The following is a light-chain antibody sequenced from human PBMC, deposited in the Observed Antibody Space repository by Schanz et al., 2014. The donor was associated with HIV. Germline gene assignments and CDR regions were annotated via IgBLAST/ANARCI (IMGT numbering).Light chain of an antibody. CDR1: QSISSY. V-gene: IGKV1-39*01. CDR2: AAV. CDR3: QQYGSSPRWT. J-gene: IGKJ2*01. Sequence: DIQMTQSPSTLSASVGDRVTITCRARQSISSYLNWYQQKPGKAPKLLIYAAVSLQSGVPSRFSGSGSGTDFTLTISRLEPEDFAVYYCQQYGSSPRWTFGQGTKLEIK.